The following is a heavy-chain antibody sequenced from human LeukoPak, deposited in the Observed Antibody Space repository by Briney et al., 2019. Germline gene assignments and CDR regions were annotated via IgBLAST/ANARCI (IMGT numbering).Heavy chain of an antibody. CDR1: GDSLSSSTYY. D-gene: IGHD2-21*02. Sequence: SETLSLTCTVSGDSLSSSTYYWGWIRQSPGKGLEWIGSIHYSGSTYYNPSLKSRVTISVDTSKKQFSLKLTSVTAADTAVYYCARGHSSVVTAIPYYFDYWGQGTLVTVSS. CDR2: IHYSGST. CDR3: ARGHSSVVTAIPYYFDY. V-gene: IGHV4-39*07. J-gene: IGHJ4*02.